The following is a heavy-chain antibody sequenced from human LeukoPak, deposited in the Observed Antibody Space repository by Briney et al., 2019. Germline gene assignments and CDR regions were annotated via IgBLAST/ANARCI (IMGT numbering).Heavy chain of an antibody. CDR3: ARDTYYCDSTGFAP. J-gene: IGHJ5*02. D-gene: IGHD3-22*01. V-gene: IGHV1-8*01. CDR2: MNPNSGNT. Sequence: VASVKVSCKAAGYTFTSYDINWVRQATGQGLEWMGGMNPNSGNTGYAQKFQGRVTMTRNTSISTAYMELSSLRSEDTAVYYCARDTYYCDSTGFAPWGQRTLVTVSS. CDR1: GYTFTSYD.